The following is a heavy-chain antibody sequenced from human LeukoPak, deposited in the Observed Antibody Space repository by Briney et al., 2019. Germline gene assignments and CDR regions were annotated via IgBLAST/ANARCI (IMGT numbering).Heavy chain of an antibody. CDR2: INPNSGGT. CDR1: GYTFIGYY. D-gene: IGHD3/OR15-3a*01. CDR3: ARDGLQDDAFDI. J-gene: IGHJ3*02. Sequence: ASVKVSCKASGYTFIGYYIHWVRQAPGQGLEWMGCINPNSGGTNYAQKFQGRVTMTRDTSISTAYMELSGLRSDDTAVFYCARDGLQDDAFDIWGQGTMVTVSP. V-gene: IGHV1-2*02.